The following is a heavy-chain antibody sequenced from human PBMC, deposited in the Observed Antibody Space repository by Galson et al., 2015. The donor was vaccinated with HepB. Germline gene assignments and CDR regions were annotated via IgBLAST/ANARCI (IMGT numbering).Heavy chain of an antibody. Sequence: SLRLSCAASGFTFSSYGVHWVRQAPGKGLEWVAVIWYDGSNKYYADSVKGRFTISRDNSKNTLYLQMNSLRAEDTAVYYCARRGIAVAGSDYYYYYGMDVWGQGTTVTVSS. V-gene: IGHV3-33*01. CDR2: IWYDGSNK. J-gene: IGHJ6*02. D-gene: IGHD6-19*01. CDR1: GFTFSSYG. CDR3: ARRGIAVAGSDYYYYYGMDV.